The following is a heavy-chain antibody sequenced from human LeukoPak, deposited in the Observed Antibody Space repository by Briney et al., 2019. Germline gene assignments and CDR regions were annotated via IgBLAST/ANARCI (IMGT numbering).Heavy chain of an antibody. CDR3: TVDTDYFEGLGFPRPALNDY. CDR1: GFTFDDYG. Sequence: GGSLRLSCAASGFTFDDYGMSWVRQAPGKGLEWVSGINWNGGSTGYADSVKGRFTISRDNAKNSLYLQMNSLRVEDTAVYFCTVDTDYFEGLGFPRPALNDYWGQGTLVTVSS. V-gene: IGHV3-20*04. D-gene: IGHD3-22*01. CDR2: INWNGGST. J-gene: IGHJ4*02.